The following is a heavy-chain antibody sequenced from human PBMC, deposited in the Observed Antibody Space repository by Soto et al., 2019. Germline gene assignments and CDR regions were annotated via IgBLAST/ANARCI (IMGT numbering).Heavy chain of an antibody. CDR3: ASAPLGYDSSGYPAQFDY. D-gene: IGHD3-22*01. V-gene: IGHV1-69*13. CDR2: IIPIFGTA. CDR1: GGTFSSYA. Sequence: SVKVSCKASGGTFSSYAISWVRQAPGQGLEWMGGIIPIFGTANYAQKFQGRVTITADESTSTAYMELGSLRSEDTAVYYCASAPLGYDSSGYPAQFDYWGQGTLVTVSS. J-gene: IGHJ4*02.